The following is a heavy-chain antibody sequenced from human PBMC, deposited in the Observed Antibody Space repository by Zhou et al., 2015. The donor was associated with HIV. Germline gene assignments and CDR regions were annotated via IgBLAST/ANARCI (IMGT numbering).Heavy chain of an antibody. V-gene: IGHV3-23*01. CDR1: GITFSTYA. CDR2: ISGSGGST. Sequence: EGQLSQSGGGLVQPGGSLRLSCAASGITFSTYAMSWVRQAPGKGLEWVSAISGSGGSTYYADSVKGRFTISRDNSKNTLYLQMNSLRAEDTAVYYCAKDRTYYYDSSGYYYGGYFQHWGQGTLVTVSS. CDR3: AKDRTYYYDSSGYYYGGYFQH. D-gene: IGHD3-22*01. J-gene: IGHJ1*01.